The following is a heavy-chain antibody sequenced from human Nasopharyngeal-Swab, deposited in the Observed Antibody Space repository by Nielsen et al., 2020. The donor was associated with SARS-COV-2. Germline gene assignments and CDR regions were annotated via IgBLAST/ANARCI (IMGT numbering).Heavy chain of an antibody. CDR2: ISYDGSNK. D-gene: IGHD3-22*01. Sequence: GGSLRLSCAASGFTFSSYAMHWVRQAPGKGLEWVAVISYDGSNKYYADSVKGRFTISRDNSKNTLYLQMNSLRAEGTAVYYCARDLGGYYGDWGQGTLVTVSS. V-gene: IGHV3-30-3*01. CDR3: ARDLGGYYGD. J-gene: IGHJ4*02. CDR1: GFTFSSYA.